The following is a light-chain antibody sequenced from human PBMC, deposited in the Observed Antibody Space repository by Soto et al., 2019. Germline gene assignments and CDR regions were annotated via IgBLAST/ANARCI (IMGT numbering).Light chain of an antibody. Sequence: EIXLTQSPGTLSLSPGERATLSCRASQSVSSSYLAWYQQKPGQAPRLLIYGASSRATGIPDRFSGSGSGTDFTLTISRLEPEDFAVYYCQQYGSSPSLTFGGGTKVDIK. CDR3: QQYGSSPSLT. J-gene: IGKJ4*01. CDR1: QSVSSSY. CDR2: GAS. V-gene: IGKV3-20*01.